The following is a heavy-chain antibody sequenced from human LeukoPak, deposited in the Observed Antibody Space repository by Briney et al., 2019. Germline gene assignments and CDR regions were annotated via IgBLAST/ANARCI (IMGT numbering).Heavy chain of an antibody. CDR2: ITQEESER. J-gene: IGHJ4*02. V-gene: IGHV3-7*01. CDR1: GFAFSSYT. Sequence: PGGSLTLSCAASGFAFSSYTMNWVRQAPGKGLEWVAMITQEESERYYVDSVKGRFIISRDNVKSSLYPQMNSLRAEDTAVYYCARGGGDSWGQGTLVTVSS. D-gene: IGHD3-3*01. CDR3: ARGGGDS.